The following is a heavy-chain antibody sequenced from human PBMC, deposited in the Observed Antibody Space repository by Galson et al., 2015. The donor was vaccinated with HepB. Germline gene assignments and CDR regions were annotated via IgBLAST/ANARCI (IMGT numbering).Heavy chain of an antibody. V-gene: IGHV5-10-1*01. J-gene: IGHJ6*02. CDR1: GYSFTSYW. CDR2: IDPSDSYT. D-gene: IGHD4-23*01. Sequence: QSGAEVKNPGESLRISCKGSGYSFTSYWISWVRQVPGKGLEWMGRIDPSDSYTNYSPSFQGHVTISADKSISTAYLQWSSLKASDTAMYYCARLGGNHYYYYGMDVWGQGTTVTVSS. CDR3: ARLGGNHYYYYGMDV.